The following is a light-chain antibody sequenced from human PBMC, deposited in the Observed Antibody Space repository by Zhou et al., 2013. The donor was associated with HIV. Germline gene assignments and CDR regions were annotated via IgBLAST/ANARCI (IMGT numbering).Light chain of an antibody. J-gene: IGKJ1*01. Sequence: PGQRATLSCRASQSIGNFLAWYQQKPGQAPRILIFDASNRATGIPARFSGSGSGTDFTLTISSLEPEDFAVYYCRQHNTLPQTFGQGTKVEIK. V-gene: IGKV3-11*01. CDR2: DAS. CDR3: RQHNTLPQT. CDR1: QSIGNF.